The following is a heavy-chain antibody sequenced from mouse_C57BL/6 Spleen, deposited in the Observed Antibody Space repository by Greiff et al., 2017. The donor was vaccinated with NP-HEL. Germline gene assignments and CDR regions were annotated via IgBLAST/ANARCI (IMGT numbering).Heavy chain of an antibody. V-gene: IGHV1-82*01. CDR3: ATGLSGFGY. D-gene: IGHD6-1*01. CDR2: IYPGDGDT. CDR1: GYAFSSSW. Sequence: VQLQQSGPELVKPGASVKISCKASGYAFSSSWMNWVKQRPGKGLEWIGRIYPGDGDTNYNGKFKGKATLTADKSSSTAYMQLSSLTSEDSAVYFCATGLSGFGYWGQGTLVTVSA. J-gene: IGHJ3*01.